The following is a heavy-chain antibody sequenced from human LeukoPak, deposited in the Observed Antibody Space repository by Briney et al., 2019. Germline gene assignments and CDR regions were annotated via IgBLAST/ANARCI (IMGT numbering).Heavy chain of an antibody. V-gene: IGHV3-7*01. CDR1: GFTFGRYW. CDR3: ARDPHV. Sequence: GGSLRLSCAASGFTFGRYWMSWVRQAPGKGLEWVANIKEDGSEKYYVDSVKGRFTISRDNAKKSLYLQMNSLRAEDTAVYYCARDPHVWGKGTTVTVSS. J-gene: IGHJ6*04. CDR2: IKEDGSEK.